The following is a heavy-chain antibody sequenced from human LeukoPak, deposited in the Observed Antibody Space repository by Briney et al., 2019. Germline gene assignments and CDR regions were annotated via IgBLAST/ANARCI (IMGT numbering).Heavy chain of an antibody. Sequence: SETLSLTCTVSGGSISSYYWSWIRQPPGKGLEWIGYIYYSESTNYNPSLKSRVTISVDTSKNQFSLKLSSVTAADTAVYYCSRGRRGYSGCRNGMDVWGQGTTVTVSS. V-gene: IGHV4-59*01. CDR2: IYYSEST. CDR1: GGSISSYY. D-gene: IGHD5-12*01. J-gene: IGHJ6*02. CDR3: SRGRRGYSGCRNGMDV.